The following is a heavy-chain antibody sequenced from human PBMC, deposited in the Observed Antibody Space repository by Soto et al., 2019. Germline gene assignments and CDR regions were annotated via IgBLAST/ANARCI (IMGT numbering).Heavy chain of an antibody. CDR1: GYTFTGYY. V-gene: IGHV1-2*04. J-gene: IGHJ4*02. Sequence: QVQLVQSGAEVKKPGALVKVSCKASGYTFTGYYMHWVRQAPGQGLEWMGWINPNSGSTNYAQKFQGWVTMTRETSISTAYMELSRLRSDDTAVYYCASVGPILTQAGVYFDYWGQGTLVTVSS. CDR3: ASVGPILTQAGVYFDY. CDR2: INPNSGST. D-gene: IGHD6-13*01.